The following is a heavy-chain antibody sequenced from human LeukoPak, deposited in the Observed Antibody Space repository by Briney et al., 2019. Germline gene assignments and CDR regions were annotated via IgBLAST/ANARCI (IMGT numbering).Heavy chain of an antibody. CDR1: GGSISSGGYY. D-gene: IGHD6-6*01. CDR2: IYHSGST. Sequence: SETLSLTCTVSGGSISSGGYYWSWIRQPPGKGLEWIGYIYHSGSTYYNPSLKSRVTISVDTSKNQFSLKLSSVTAADTAVYYCARRRMYSSSPAGFGYWGQGTLVTVSS. V-gene: IGHV4-30-2*01. J-gene: IGHJ4*02. CDR3: ARRRMYSSSPAGFGY.